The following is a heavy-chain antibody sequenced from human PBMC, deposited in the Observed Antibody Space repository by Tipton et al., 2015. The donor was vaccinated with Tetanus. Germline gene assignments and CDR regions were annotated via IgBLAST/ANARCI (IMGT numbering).Heavy chain of an antibody. CDR3: ARAHWTDGVCNFDF. J-gene: IGHJ4*02. CDR1: GYIFNNYW. CDR2: IYPGDSDT. D-gene: IGHD3/OR15-3a*01. V-gene: IGHV5-51*01. Sequence: EVQLVQSGGEVKKPGESLKISCKGSGYIFNNYWIGWVRQKPGKGLEWMGIIYPGDSDTRYSPSFQGQVTISVDKSINTAYLQWSSLKASDTSMFYCARAHWTDGVCNFDFWGQGALVTVAS.